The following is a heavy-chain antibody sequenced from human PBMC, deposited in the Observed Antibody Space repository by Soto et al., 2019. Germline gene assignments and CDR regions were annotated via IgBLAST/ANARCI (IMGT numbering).Heavy chain of an antibody. V-gene: IGHV1-3*01. CDR2: INAGNGNT. CDR3: ARIGDCTNGVCHTHSFVTTDWTP. J-gene: IGHJ5*02. Sequence: ASVKVSCQASWYTVTSYTMHLVRPAPGQKLGGVGLINAGNGNTKYSQKFQGRVTITRDTSASTAYMELSSLRTEDTAVYYCARIGDCTNGVCHTHSFVTTDWTPWGQGTLVTVSS. CDR1: WYTVTSYT. D-gene: IGHD2-8*01.